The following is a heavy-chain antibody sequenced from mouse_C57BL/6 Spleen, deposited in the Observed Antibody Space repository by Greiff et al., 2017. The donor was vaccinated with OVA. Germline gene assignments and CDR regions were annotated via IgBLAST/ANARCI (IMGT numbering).Heavy chain of an antibody. J-gene: IGHJ4*01. V-gene: IGHV1-59*01. Sequence: QVQLQQPGAELVRPGTSVKLSCKASGYTFTSYWMHWVKQRPGQGLEWIGVIDPSDSYTNYNQKFKGKATLTVDTSSSTAYMQLSSLTSEDSAVYYCARLEDYYDQGDYYAMDYWGQGTSVTVSS. CDR3: ARLEDYYDQGDYYAMDY. D-gene: IGHD1-1*02. CDR2: IDPSDSYT. CDR1: GYTFTSYW.